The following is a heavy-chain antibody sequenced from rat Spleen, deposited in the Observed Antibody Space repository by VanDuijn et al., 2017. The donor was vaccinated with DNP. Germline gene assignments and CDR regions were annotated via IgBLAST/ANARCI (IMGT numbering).Heavy chain of an antibody. J-gene: IGHJ2*01. CDR1: GFSLTSYG. CDR3: TRDDIGTTRFDY. Sequence: QVQLKESGPGLVQPSQTLSPTCTVSGFSLTSYGVSWVRQPPGKGLEWIAAISSGGSTYYNSALKSRLSISRDTSKSQVFLKMNSLQTEDTAIYFCTRDDIGTTRFDYWGQGVMVTVSS. V-gene: IGHV2-6*01. CDR2: ISSGGST. D-gene: IGHD1-5*01.